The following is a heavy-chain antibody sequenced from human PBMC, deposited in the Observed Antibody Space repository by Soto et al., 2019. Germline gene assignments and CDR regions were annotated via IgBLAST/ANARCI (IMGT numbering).Heavy chain of an antibody. CDR3: ARHDCSRTRCYNFRMDV. J-gene: IGHJ6*02. D-gene: IGHD2-2*02. V-gene: IGHV5-10-1*01. CDR2: IDPSDSYI. CDR1: GYSFTNYW. Sequence: GESLKISCKGSGYSFTNYWISWVRQMPGKGLEWMGRIDPSDSYIKYSPSFQGHVTISADNSISTAYLQWSSLKASDTAMYYCARHDCSRTRCYNFRMDVWGQGNTVTVSS.